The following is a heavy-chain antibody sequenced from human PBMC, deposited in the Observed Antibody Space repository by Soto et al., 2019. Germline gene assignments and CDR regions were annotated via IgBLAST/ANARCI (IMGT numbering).Heavy chain of an antibody. CDR1: GGSISSYY. CDR3: ARARGGYYDY. D-gene: IGHD3-22*01. CDR2: MYYSGST. V-gene: IGHV4-59*01. Sequence: SETLSLTCTVSGGSISSYYWSWIRQPPGKGLEWIGYMYYSGSTNYNPSLKSRVTISADTSKNQFSLKLSSVTAADTAVYYCARARGGYYDYWGQGTVVTVSS. J-gene: IGHJ4*02.